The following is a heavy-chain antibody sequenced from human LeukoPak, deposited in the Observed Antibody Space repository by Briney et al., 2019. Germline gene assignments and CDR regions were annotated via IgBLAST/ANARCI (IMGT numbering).Heavy chain of an antibody. Sequence: GGSLRLSCAASGFTFSSYEMNWVRQAPGKGLEWVSYISSSGSTIYYADSVKGRFTISRDNAKISLYLQMNSLRAEDTAVYYCARAEQWTLYYFDCWGQGTLVTVSS. J-gene: IGHJ4*02. CDR1: GFTFSSYE. D-gene: IGHD6-19*01. CDR2: ISSSGSTI. V-gene: IGHV3-48*03. CDR3: ARAEQWTLYYFDC.